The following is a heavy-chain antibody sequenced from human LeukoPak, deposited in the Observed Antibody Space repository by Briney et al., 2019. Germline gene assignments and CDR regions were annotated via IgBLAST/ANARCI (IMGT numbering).Heavy chain of an antibody. D-gene: IGHD2-15*01. CDR2: IYHSGST. V-gene: IGHV4-38-2*02. CDR1: GYSISSGYY. J-gene: IGHJ5*02. Sequence: PSETLSLTCTVSGYSISSGYYWGWIRQPPGKGLEWIGSIYHSGSTYYNPSLKSRVTISVDTSKNQFSLKLSSVTAADTAVYYCARRYCTGGTCLTDWFDPWGQGTLVTVSS. CDR3: ARRYCTGGTCLTDWFDP.